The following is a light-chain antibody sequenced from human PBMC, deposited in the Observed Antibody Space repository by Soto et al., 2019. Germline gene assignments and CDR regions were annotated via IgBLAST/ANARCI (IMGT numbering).Light chain of an antibody. CDR1: SGINVGTYR. V-gene: IGLV5-45*03. Sequence: QSVLTQPSSLSASPGASASLTCTLRSGINVGTYRIYWYQQKPGSPPQYLLRYKSDSDKQQGSGVPSRFSGSNDASANAGILLISGLQSEDEADYYCMIWHNSAVVFGGGTKVTVL. CDR2: YKSDSDK. CDR3: MIWHNSAVV. J-gene: IGLJ2*01.